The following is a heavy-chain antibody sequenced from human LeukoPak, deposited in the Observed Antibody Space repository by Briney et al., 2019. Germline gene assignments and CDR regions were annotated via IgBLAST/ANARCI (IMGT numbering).Heavy chain of an antibody. CDR3: AKGYCSSTSCPADY. Sequence: SETLSLTCTVSGYSISSGYYWGWIRQPPGKGLEWIGSVYHDGNSYYDPSLKSRVTISVDASKNQFSLKLSSVTAADTAVYYCAKGYCSSTSCPADYWGQGILVTVSS. V-gene: IGHV4-38-2*02. CDR2: VYHDGNS. J-gene: IGHJ4*02. CDR1: GYSISSGYY. D-gene: IGHD2-2*01.